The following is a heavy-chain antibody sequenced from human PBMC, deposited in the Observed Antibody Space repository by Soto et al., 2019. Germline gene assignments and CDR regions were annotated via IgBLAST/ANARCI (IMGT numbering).Heavy chain of an antibody. Sequence: QVQLVESGGGVVQPGRSLRLSCAASGFNFSSYGMHWVRQAPGKGLEWVALIWYDGSNKYYADSVKGRFTISRDNSKNTLYLQMNSVRAEDTAVYYCARAVNGSGSNYWGQGTLVTVSS. CDR1: GFNFSSYG. V-gene: IGHV3-33*01. CDR2: IWYDGSNK. CDR3: ARAVNGSGSNY. J-gene: IGHJ4*02. D-gene: IGHD3-10*01.